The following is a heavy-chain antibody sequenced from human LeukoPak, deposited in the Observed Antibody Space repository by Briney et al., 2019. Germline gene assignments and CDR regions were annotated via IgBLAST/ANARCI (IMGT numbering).Heavy chain of an antibody. CDR3: ARDSHVTPLDY. CDR2: IYYSGST. V-gene: IGHV4-39*07. Sequence: SETLSLTCTVSGGSISSSSYYWGWIRQPPGKGLEWIGSIYYSGSTYYNPSLKSRVTISVDTSKNQFSLKLSSVTAADTAVYYCARDSHVTPLDYWGQGTLVTVSS. J-gene: IGHJ4*02. CDR1: GGSISSSSYY. D-gene: IGHD3-16*02.